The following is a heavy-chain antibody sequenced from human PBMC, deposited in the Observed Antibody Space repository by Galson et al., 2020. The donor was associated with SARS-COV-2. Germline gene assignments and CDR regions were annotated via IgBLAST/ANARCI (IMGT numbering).Heavy chain of an antibody. CDR3: ARVGHLGMANYGFDI. Sequence: GGSLRLSCEAPGFNLNIYAVSWVRQAPGKGLEWVAVLSFDGTTKHYADSVKGRFTISRDNPKNTLYLQRNSLRAEDTAIYYCARVGHLGMANYGFDIWGQGTLVTVSS. J-gene: IGHJ3*02. CDR1: GFNLNIYA. D-gene: IGHD3-16*01. CDR2: LSFDGTTK. V-gene: IGHV3-30*04.